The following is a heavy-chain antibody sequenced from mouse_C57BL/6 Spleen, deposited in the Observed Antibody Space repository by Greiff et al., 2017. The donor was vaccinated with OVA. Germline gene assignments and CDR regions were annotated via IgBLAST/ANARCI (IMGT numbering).Heavy chain of an antibody. CDR3: AGALSQYYYAMDY. V-gene: IGHV5-17*01. D-gene: IGHD2-3*01. Sequence: EVNLVESGGGLVKPGVSLKLSCAASGFTFSDYGLHWVRQAPEKGLEWVAYISSGSSTIYYSDTVKGRFTISRDNAKNTLFLQMTSLRSEDTAMYYCAGALSQYYYAMDYWGQGTSVTVSS. J-gene: IGHJ4*01. CDR1: GFTFSDYG. CDR2: ISSGSSTI.